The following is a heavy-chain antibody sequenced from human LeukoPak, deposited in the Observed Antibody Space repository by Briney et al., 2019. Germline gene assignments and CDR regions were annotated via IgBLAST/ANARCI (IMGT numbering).Heavy chain of an antibody. D-gene: IGHD1-26*01. CDR1: GGSITSYY. CDR2: IYTSGST. CDR3: ARTGGSGTYYDGSFDY. Sequence: SETQSLTCTVSGGSITSYYWSWVRQPAGKGLEWIGRIYTSGSTNYNPSLKSRVTMSVDTSKNQFSLKMSSVTATDTAVYYCARTGGSGTYYDGSFDYWGQGTLVTVSS. J-gene: IGHJ4*02. V-gene: IGHV4-4*07.